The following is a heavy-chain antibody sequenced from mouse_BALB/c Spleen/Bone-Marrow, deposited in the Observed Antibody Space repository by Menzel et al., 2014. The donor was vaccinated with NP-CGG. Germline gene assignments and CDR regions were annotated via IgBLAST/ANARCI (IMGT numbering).Heavy chain of an antibody. CDR2: ISNGGVIT. CDR1: GFTFSDYY. CDR3: ARRAYGSSSSFAY. J-gene: IGHJ3*01. Sequence: EVKVEESGGGLVQPGGSLKLSCATSGFTFSDYYMYWVRQTPEKRLEWVAYISNGGVITYYPDTVKGRFTISRDNAKNPLYLQMSRLKSEDTAMYYCARRAYGSSSSFAYWGQGTLVTVSA. V-gene: IGHV5-12*02. D-gene: IGHD1-1*01.